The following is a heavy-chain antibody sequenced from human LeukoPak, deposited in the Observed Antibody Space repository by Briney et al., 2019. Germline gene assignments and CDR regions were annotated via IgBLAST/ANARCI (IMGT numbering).Heavy chain of an antibody. CDR3: ARGYVGATEYWFDP. CDR1: GYTFTSYD. J-gene: IGHJ5*02. Sequence: ASVKASCKASGYTFTSYDINWVRQATGQGLEWMGWMNPNSGNTGYAQKFQGRVTMTRNTSISTAYMELSSLRSEDTAVYYCARGYVGATEYWFDPWGQGTLVTVSS. D-gene: IGHD1-26*01. V-gene: IGHV1-8*01. CDR2: MNPNSGNT.